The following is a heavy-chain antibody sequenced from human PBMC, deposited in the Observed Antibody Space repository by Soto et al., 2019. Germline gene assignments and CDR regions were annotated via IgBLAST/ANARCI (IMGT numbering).Heavy chain of an antibody. CDR2: ISYDGSNK. D-gene: IGHD5-18*01. CDR3: AKSGIQLWLSDY. CDR1: GFTFSSYA. J-gene: IGHJ4*02. V-gene: IGHV3-30-3*01. Sequence: GGSLRLSCAASGFTFSSYAMRWVRQAPGKGLEWVAVISYDGSNKYYADSVKGRFTISRDNSKNTLYLQMNSLRAEDTAVYYCAKSGIQLWLSDYWGQGTLVTVSS.